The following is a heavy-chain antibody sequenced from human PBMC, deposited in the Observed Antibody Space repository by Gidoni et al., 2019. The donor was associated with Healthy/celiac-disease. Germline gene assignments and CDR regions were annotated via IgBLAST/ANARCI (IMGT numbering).Heavy chain of an antibody. CDR2: IIPIFGTA. D-gene: IGHD1-20*01. Sequence: QAQLVQSGAEVKKPGSSVKVSCKASGGPFSSYAISWVRQAPGQGLEWMGGIIPIFGTANYAQKFQGRVTITADESTSTAYMELSSLRSEDTAVYYCAKIPRYNWNYGMDVWGQGTTVTVSS. CDR3: AKIPRYNWNYGMDV. J-gene: IGHJ6*02. V-gene: IGHV1-69*01. CDR1: GGPFSSYA.